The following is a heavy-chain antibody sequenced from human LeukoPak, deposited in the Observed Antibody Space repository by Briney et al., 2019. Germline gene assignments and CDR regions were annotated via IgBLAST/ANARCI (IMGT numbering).Heavy chain of an antibody. J-gene: IGHJ4*02. Sequence: PSETLSLTCIVSGGSISSYYWSWIRQPPGKGLEWIGYIFYTGSPHYNPSLKSRVTLSLDTSKNQFSLNLSPVTAADTAVYYCARHSGGSGSSTYAQYFDYWGQGTQVTVSS. D-gene: IGHD3-10*01. CDR1: GGSISSYY. CDR3: ARHSGGSGSSTYAQYFDY. V-gene: IGHV4-59*08. CDR2: IFYTGSP.